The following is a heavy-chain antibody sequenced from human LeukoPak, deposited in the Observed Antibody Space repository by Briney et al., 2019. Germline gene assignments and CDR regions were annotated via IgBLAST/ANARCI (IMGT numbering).Heavy chain of an antibody. J-gene: IGHJ4*02. V-gene: IGHV3-15*01. CDR3: TTEMDTAIYY. CDR1: GFTFSYAW. CDR2: IRGKTDGGTT. Sequence: GGSLRLSCAASGFTFSYAWMTWVRQAPGKGLEWFGRIRGKTDGGTTDYAAPVKGRFTISRDDSKNTLYLQMNSLRTEDTAVYYCTTEMDTAIYYWGQGTLVTVSS. D-gene: IGHD5-18*01.